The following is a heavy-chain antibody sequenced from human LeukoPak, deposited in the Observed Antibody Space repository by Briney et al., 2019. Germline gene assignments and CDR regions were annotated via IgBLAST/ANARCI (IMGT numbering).Heavy chain of an antibody. V-gene: IGHV4-39*07. J-gene: IGHJ3*02. CDR3: AREGPYGSGSYGAFDI. CDR1: GGSISSSSYY. Sequence: SETLSLTCTVSGGSISSSSYYWGWIRQPPGTGLEWFGSIYYSGSTYYNPSLKSRVTISVDTSKNQFSLKLSSVAAADTAVYYCAREGPYGSGSYGAFDIWGQGTMVTVSS. D-gene: IGHD3-10*01. CDR2: IYYSGST.